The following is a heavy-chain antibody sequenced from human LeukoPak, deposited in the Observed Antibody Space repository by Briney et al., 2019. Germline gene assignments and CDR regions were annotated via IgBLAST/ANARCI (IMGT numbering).Heavy chain of an antibody. Sequence: PSETLSLTCTVSGGSISSYYWSWIRQPPGKGLEWIGYICYSGSTYYNPSLKSRVTISVDTSKNQFSLKLSSVTAADTAVYYCARAFLGDGIDPWGQGTLVTVSS. V-gene: IGHV4-59*06. CDR1: GGSISSYY. CDR2: ICYSGST. D-gene: IGHD2/OR15-2a*01. CDR3: ARAFLGDGIDP. J-gene: IGHJ5*02.